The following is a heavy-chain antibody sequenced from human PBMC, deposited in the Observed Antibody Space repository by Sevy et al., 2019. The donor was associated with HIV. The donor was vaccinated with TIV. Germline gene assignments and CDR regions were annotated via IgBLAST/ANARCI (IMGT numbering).Heavy chain of an antibody. Sequence: GGSLRLSCAASGFTFSSYWMSWVRQAPGKGLEWVANIKQDGSEKYYVDSVKGRFTISRDNAKNSLYLQMNSLRAEDTAVYYCAREEKYYYGSGSYYFWFDPWGQGTLVTVSS. D-gene: IGHD3-10*01. CDR2: IKQDGSEK. CDR3: AREEKYYYGSGSYYFWFDP. J-gene: IGHJ5*02. V-gene: IGHV3-7*01. CDR1: GFTFSSYW.